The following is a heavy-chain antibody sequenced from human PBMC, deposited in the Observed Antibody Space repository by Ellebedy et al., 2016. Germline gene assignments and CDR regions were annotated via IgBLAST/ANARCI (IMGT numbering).Heavy chain of an antibody. J-gene: IGHJ6*02. CDR1: GGSISSYY. CDR2: IYYSGST. D-gene: IGHD4-17*01. Sequence: SETLSLTCTVSGGSISSYYWSWIRQPPGKGLEWIGYIYYSGSTNYNPSLKRRVTISVDTSKNQFSLKLSPVAAADTAVYYCARQSGDYDPFYYYYYGMDVWGQGTTVTVSS. V-gene: IGHV4-59*01. CDR3: ARQSGDYDPFYYYYYGMDV.